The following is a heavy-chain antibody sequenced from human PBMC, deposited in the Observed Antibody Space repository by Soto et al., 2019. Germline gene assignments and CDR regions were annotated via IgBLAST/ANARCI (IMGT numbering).Heavy chain of an antibody. CDR2: INHSGST. Sequence: QVQLQQWGAGLLKPSETLSLTCAVYGGSFSGYYWSWIRQPPGKGLEWIGEINHSGSTNYNPSLKSRVTISVDTSKNQFSLKLSSVTAADTAVYYCARGNDECSGGSCYFRSRSWFDPWGQGTLVTVSS. CDR1: GGSFSGYY. CDR3: ARGNDECSGGSCYFRSRSWFDP. J-gene: IGHJ5*02. V-gene: IGHV4-34*01. D-gene: IGHD2-15*01.